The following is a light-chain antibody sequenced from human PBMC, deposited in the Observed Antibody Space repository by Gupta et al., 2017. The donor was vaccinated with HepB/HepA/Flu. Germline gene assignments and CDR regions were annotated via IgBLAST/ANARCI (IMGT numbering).Light chain of an antibody. CDR1: QSVSSY. CDR3: QHRSTWPRT. V-gene: IGKV3-11*01. CDR2: DAS. J-gene: IGKJ5*01. Sequence: EIVLTQSPATLSLSPGERATLSCRASQSVSSYLAWYQQKPGQAPRLLIYDASNRATGIPARFSGSGSVTDFTLTISSREPEDFAVYYCQHRSTWPRTFGQWTRLDIK.